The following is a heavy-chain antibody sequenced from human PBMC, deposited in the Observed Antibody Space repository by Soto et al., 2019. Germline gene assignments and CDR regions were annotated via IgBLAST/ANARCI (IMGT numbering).Heavy chain of an antibody. CDR2: IYSGGST. Sequence: EVQLVESGGGLVQPGGPLRLSCAASGFTVSSNYMSWVRQAPGKGLEWVSVIYSGGSTYYADSVKGRFTISRDNSKNTLYLQMNSLRAEDTAVYYCARSGSWYSFFDYWGQGTLVTVSS. V-gene: IGHV3-66*01. CDR1: GFTVSSNY. J-gene: IGHJ4*02. CDR3: ARSGSWYSFFDY. D-gene: IGHD2-15*01.